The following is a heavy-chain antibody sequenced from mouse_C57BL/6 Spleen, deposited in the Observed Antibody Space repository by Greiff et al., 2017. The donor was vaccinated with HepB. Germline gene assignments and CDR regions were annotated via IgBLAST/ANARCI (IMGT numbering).Heavy chain of an antibody. Sequence: VKLQESGPELVKPGASVKLSCKASGYTFTSYDINWVKQRPGQGLEWIGWIYPRDGSTKYNEKFKGKATLTVDTSSSTAYMELHSLTSEDSAVYFCARGRALTGTGFAYWGQGTLVTVSA. CDR1: GYTFTSYD. D-gene: IGHD4-1*01. V-gene: IGHV1-85*01. CDR2: IYPRDGST. J-gene: IGHJ3*01. CDR3: ARGRALTGTGFAY.